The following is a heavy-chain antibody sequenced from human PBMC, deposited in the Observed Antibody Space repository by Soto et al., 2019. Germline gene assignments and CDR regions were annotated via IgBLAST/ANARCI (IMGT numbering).Heavy chain of an antibody. CDR3: AKDEWGMITFGGVIVNAFFDF. J-gene: IGHJ4*02. V-gene: IGHV3-9*01. CDR1: GFTFDDYA. CDR2: ISWNSGSI. D-gene: IGHD3-16*02. Sequence: DVQLVESGGGLVQPGRSLRLSCAASGFTFDDYAMHWVWQAPGTGLEWVSGISWNSGSIGYADSVKGRFTISRDNAKNSLYLQINSLRAEDTALYYCAKDEWGMITFGGVIVNAFFDFWGQGTLVTVSS.